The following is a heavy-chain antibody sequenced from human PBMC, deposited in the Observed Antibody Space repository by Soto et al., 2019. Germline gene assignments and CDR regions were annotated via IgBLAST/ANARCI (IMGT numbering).Heavy chain of an antibody. CDR3: ARGVRILMVYARRFDP. D-gene: IGHD2-8*01. V-gene: IGHV4-34*01. Sequence: SETLSLTCAVYGGSFSGYYWSWIRQPPGKGLEWIGEINHSGSTNYNPSLKSRVTISVDTSKNQFSLKLSSVTAADTAVYYCARGVRILMVYARRFDPWGQGTLVTVSS. CDR2: INHSGST. J-gene: IGHJ5*02. CDR1: GGSFSGYY.